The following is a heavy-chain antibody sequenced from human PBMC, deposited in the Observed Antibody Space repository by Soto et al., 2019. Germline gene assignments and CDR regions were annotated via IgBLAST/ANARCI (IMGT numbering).Heavy chain of an antibody. V-gene: IGHV4-59*01. CDR2: IYYSGST. CDR3: ARDAGLYCSGGSCYSWFDY. Sequence: SETLSLTCTVSGGSISSYYWSWIRQPPGKGLEWIGYIYYSGSTNYNPSLKSRVTISVDTSKNQFSLKLSSVTAADTAVYYCARDAGLYCSGGSCYSWFDYWGQGTLVTLSS. CDR1: GGSISSYY. J-gene: IGHJ4*02. D-gene: IGHD2-15*01.